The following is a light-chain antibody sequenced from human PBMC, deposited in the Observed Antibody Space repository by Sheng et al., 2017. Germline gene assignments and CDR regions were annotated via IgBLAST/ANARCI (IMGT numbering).Light chain of an antibody. CDR2: RNN. CDR1: GNNVGNEG. Sequence: QAGLTQPPSVSKGLSQTATLTRTGNGNNVGNEGAAWLQQHQGHPPKLLSYRNNNRSSGISERLSASRSGNTASLTITGLQPEDEADYYCSAWDSSLSGWVFGGGTKLTVL. CDR3: SAWDSSLSGWV. V-gene: IGLV10-54*01. J-gene: IGLJ3*02.